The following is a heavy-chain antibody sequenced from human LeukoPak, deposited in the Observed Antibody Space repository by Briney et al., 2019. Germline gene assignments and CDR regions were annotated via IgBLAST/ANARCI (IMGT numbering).Heavy chain of an antibody. CDR1: GFTFSSYG. V-gene: IGHV3-30*18. CDR2: ISYDGSNK. J-gene: IGHJ3*02. Sequence: GGSLRLSCAALGFTFSSYGMHWVCQAPGKGLEWVAVISYDGSNKYYADSVKGRFTISRDNSKNTLYLQMNSLRAEDTAVYYCAKDYWPERDGYNYVAFDIWGQGTMVTVSS. D-gene: IGHD5-24*01. CDR3: AKDYWPERDGYNYVAFDI.